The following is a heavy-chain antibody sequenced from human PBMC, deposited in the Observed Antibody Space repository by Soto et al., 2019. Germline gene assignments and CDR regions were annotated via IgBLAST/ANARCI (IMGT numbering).Heavy chain of an antibody. Sequence: QVQLVESGGGVVQPGRSLRLSCAASGFTFSSYGMHWVRQAPGKGLEWVAVIWYDGSNKYYADSVKGRFTITRDNSKNTLYLQMNSLRAEDTAVYYCARAEGGWYPHSPDYWGQGTLVTVSS. V-gene: IGHV3-33*01. D-gene: IGHD6-19*01. J-gene: IGHJ4*02. CDR1: GFTFSSYG. CDR3: ARAEGGWYPHSPDY. CDR2: IWYDGSNK.